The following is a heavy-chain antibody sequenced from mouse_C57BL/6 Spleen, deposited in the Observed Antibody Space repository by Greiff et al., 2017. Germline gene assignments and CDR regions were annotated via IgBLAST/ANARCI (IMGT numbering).Heavy chain of an antibody. V-gene: IGHV1-26*01. CDR1: GYTFTDYY. J-gene: IGHJ2*01. Sequence: EVQMQQSGPELVKPGASVKISCKASGYTFTDYYMNWVKQSHGKSLEWIGDINPNNGGTSYNQKFKGKATLTVDKSSSTAYMELRSLTSEDSAVYYCARIYYGNYDFDYWGQGTTLTVSS. D-gene: IGHD2-1*01. CDR2: INPNNGGT. CDR3: ARIYYGNYDFDY.